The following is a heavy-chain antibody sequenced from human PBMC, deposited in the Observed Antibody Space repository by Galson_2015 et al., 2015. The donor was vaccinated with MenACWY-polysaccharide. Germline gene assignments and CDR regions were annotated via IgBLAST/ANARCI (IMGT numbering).Heavy chain of an antibody. D-gene: IGHD2-2*01. CDR1: GFTFSSYA. V-gene: IGHV3-23*01. CDR3: ARLHCSSTSCYPTDYYYYGMDV. J-gene: IGHJ6*01. Sequence: SLRLSCAASGFTFSSYAMSWVRQAPGKGLEWVAAISGSGGTTYYADSVKGRFTISRDNSKNMVYLQMNSLRAEDTAVYYCARLHCSSTSCYPTDYYYYGMDVW. CDR2: ISGSGGTT.